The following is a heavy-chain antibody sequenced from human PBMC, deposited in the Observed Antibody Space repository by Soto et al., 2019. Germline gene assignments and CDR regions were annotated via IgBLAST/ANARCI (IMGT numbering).Heavy chain of an antibody. CDR3: ASSYGTSWYGDY. CDR2: IIPVIGSA. Sequence: QLVLVQSGAEVKKPGSSVTVSCKASGVTFNNYAVTCVRQAPGQGLEWIGGIIPVIGSANYAQKFQGRVTISADESTSTAYMDLNSLRSEDTAVYYCASSYGTSWYGDYWGQGTLVTVSS. D-gene: IGHD6-13*01. CDR1: GVTFNNYA. V-gene: IGHV1-69*01. J-gene: IGHJ4*02.